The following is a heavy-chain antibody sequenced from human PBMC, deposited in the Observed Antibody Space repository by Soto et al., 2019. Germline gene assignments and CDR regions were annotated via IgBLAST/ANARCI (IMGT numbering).Heavy chain of an antibody. Sequence: QVHLVQSVAVVENPGASVKGSCKASGYTFTNFGINWVRQAPGQGLEWMGCITPYNGNANYPQKHQDRLTITTDTSTNTAYLELRSLRSDDTAVYFCARARMFSGAHHDYSGQGTRVSVSS. CDR2: ITPYNGNA. V-gene: IGHV1-18*04. CDR3: ARARMFSGAHHDY. D-gene: IGHD1-26*01. J-gene: IGHJ4*02. CDR1: GYTFTNFG.